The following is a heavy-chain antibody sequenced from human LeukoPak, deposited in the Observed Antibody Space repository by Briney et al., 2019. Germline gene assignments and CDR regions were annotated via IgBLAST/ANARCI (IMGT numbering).Heavy chain of an antibody. V-gene: IGHV3-21*01. D-gene: IGHD2-15*01. CDR1: GFTFSSYS. CDR2: TSSSSSYI. J-gene: IGHJ3*02. CDR3: ARVGCSGGSCRDAFDI. Sequence: SGGSLRLSCAASGFTFSSYSMNWVRQAPGKGLEWVSSTSSSSSYIYYADSVKGRFTISRDNAKNSLYLQMSSLRAEDTAVYYCARVGCSGGSCRDAFDIWGQGTMVTVSS.